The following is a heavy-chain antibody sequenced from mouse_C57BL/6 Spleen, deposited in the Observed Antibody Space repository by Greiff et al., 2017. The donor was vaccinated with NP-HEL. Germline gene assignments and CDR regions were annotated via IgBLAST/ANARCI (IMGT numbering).Heavy chain of an antibody. CDR1: GFTFSDYG. V-gene: IGHV5-17*01. D-gene: IGHD2-3*01. Sequence: EVMLVESGGGLVKPGGSLKLSCAASGFTFSDYGMHWVRQAPEKGLEWVAYISSGSSTIYYADTVKGRFTISRDNAKNTLFLQMTSLRSEDTAMYYCARDGYWGFAYWGQGTLVTVSA. CDR2: ISSGSSTI. CDR3: ARDGYWGFAY. J-gene: IGHJ3*01.